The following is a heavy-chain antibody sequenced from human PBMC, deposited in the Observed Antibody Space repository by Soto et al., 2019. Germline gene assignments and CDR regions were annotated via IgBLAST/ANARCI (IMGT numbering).Heavy chain of an antibody. J-gene: IGHJ4*02. CDR2: IIPVFETR. CDR1: GGSFRNYV. D-gene: IGHD4-4*01. Sequence: QVQLVQSGAEVKKPGSSVKVSCRASGGSFRNYVMSWVRQAPGQGLGWMGGIIPVFETRTYAQKFQGRARITADDSTSTVSMEMSNLRSEDTAVYFCSFHSDSNSYSRFDFWGQGALVTVSS. V-gene: IGHV1-69*01. CDR3: SFHSDSNSYSRFDF.